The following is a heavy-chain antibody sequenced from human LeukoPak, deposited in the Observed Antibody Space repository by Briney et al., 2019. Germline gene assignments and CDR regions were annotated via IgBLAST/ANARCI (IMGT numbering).Heavy chain of an antibody. CDR1: GGTFSSYA. V-gene: IGHV1-69*04. Sequence: GASVKVSCKASGGTFSSYAISWVRQAPGQGLEWMGRIIPILGIANYAQKFQGRVTITADKSTSTAYMELSSLRSEDTAVYYCARGYVTGEDAFDIWGQGTMVTVSS. CDR2: IIPILGIA. J-gene: IGHJ3*02. D-gene: IGHD7-27*01. CDR3: ARGYVTGEDAFDI.